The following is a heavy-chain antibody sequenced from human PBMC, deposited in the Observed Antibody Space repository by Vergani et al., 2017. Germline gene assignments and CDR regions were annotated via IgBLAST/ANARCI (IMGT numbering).Heavy chain of an antibody. CDR2: IIPIFCTA. V-gene: IGHV1-69*01. D-gene: IGHD2-2*02. Sequence: QVQLVQSGAEVKKPGSSVKVSCKASGGTFSSYAISWVRQAPGQGLEWMGGIIPIFCTAHHAQKFQGRVTSTADESTSTAHMELSSLRSEDTAVYYCARGRCSRTSCYNFWVDPWGQGTLVTVSS. CDR1: GGTFSSYA. CDR3: ARGRCSRTSCYNFWVDP. J-gene: IGHJ5*02.